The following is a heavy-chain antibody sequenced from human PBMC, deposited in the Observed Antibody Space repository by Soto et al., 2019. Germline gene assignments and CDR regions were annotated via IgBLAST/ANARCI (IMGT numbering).Heavy chain of an antibody. CDR3: AREVREDILTGYYRAYGMDV. J-gene: IGHJ6*02. D-gene: IGHD3-9*01. CDR2: IYYSGST. V-gene: IGHV4-30-4*01. Sequence: SETLSLTCTVSGGSISSGDYYWSWIRQPPGKGLEWIGYIYYSGSTYYNPSLKSRVTISVDTSKNQFSLKLSSVTAADTAVYYCAREVREDILTGYYRAYGMDVWGQGTTVTVSS. CDR1: GGSISSGDYY.